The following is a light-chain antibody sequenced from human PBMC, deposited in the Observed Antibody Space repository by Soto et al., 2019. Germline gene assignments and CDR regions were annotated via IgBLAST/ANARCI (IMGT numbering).Light chain of an antibody. Sequence: EIVMTQSPATLSVSPGERATLSCRASQSISNKLVWYQQKLSQAPRLLIYGASTRATGIPARFSGSGSGTEFTLTISSLQSEDFAVYYCQQYSSWSPITFGQGTRLENK. CDR1: QSISNK. CDR2: GAS. J-gene: IGKJ5*01. V-gene: IGKV3-15*01. CDR3: QQYSSWSPIT.